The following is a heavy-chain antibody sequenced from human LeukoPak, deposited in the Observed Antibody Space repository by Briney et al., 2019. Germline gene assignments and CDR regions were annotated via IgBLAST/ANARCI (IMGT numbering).Heavy chain of an antibody. D-gene: IGHD6-19*01. J-gene: IGHJ4*02. CDR3: AKAKKQWLLDY. CDR2: ISGSGGST. CDR1: GFTFSSYA. V-gene: IGHV3-23*01. Sequence: GGSLRLSCAAPGFTFSSYAMSWVRQAPGKGLEWVSAISGSGGSTYYADSVKGRFTISRDNSKNTLYLQMNSPRAEDTAVYYCAKAKKQWLLDYWGQGTLVTVSS.